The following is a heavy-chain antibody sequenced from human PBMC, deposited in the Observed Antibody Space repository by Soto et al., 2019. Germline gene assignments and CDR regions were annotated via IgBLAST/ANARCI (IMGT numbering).Heavy chain of an antibody. CDR1: GGSISSGDYY. Sequence: SEILSLTCTVSGGSISSGDYYWSWIRQPPGKGLEWIGYIYYSGSTNYNPSLKSRVTISVDTSKNQFSLKLSSVTAADTAVYYCARSDGRYWGQGTLVTVSS. CDR2: IYYSGST. V-gene: IGHV4-61*08. CDR3: ARSDGRY. J-gene: IGHJ4*02.